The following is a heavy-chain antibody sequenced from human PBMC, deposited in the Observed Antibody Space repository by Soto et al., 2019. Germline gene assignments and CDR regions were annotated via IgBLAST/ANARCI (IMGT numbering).Heavy chain of an antibody. CDR1: GGSISSYY. D-gene: IGHD3-16*02. V-gene: IGHV4-59*01. CDR3: ARGTTFGGVIAHNWFEP. Sequence: PSGTLSLTCTVSGGSISSYYWSWIRQPPGKGLEWIGYIYYSESTNYNPSLKSRVTISVDTSKNQFSLKLSSVTAADTAVYYCARGTTFGGVIAHNWFEPWGQGTLVTVSS. J-gene: IGHJ5*02. CDR2: IYYSEST.